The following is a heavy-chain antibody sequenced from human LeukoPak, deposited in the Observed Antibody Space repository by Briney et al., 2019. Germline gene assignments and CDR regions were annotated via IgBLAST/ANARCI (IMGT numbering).Heavy chain of an antibody. J-gene: IGHJ4*02. V-gene: IGHV3-23*01. CDR2: ISGSGGST. Sequence: GGSLRLSCAASGFTFSSYAMSWVRQAPGKGLEWVSAISGSGGSTYYADSVKGRFTISRDNAKNTVYLQLNNLRAEDTAVYYCATDDYRGLGYWGQGTLVTVSS. D-gene: IGHD3-16*01. CDR1: GFTFSSYA. CDR3: ATDDYRGLGY.